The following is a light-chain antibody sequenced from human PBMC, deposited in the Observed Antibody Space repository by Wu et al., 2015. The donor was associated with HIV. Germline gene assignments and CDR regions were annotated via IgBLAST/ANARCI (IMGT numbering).Light chain of an antibody. V-gene: IGKV3-15*01. J-gene: IGKJ5*01. Sequence: EIVMTQSPATLSVSPGERATLSCRASQSVSSNLAWYQQNPGQAPRLLIYGASTRATGIPARFSGSGSGTEFTLTISSLQSEDFAVYYCQQYTSSPITFGQGTTTG. CDR2: GAS. CDR1: QSVSSN. CDR3: QQYTSSPIT.